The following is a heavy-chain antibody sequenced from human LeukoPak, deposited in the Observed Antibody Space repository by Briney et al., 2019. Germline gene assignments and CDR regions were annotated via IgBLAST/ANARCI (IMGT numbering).Heavy chain of an antibody. V-gene: IGHV4-38-2*01. CDR2: IYHSGST. D-gene: IGHD2-2*01. Sequence: SETLSLTCAVSGYSISSGYYWGWIRQPPGKGLEWIGSIYHSGSTYYNPSLKSRVTISVDTSKNQFSLKLSSVTAADTAVYYCARHLYYSSTSPGWFDPWGQGTLVTVSS. CDR1: GYSISSGYY. CDR3: ARHLYYSSTSPGWFDP. J-gene: IGHJ5*02.